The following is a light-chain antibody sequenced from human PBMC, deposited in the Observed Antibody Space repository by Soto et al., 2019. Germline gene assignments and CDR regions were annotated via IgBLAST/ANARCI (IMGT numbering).Light chain of an antibody. CDR2: EVS. CDR3: SSYAGSNLWV. J-gene: IGLJ3*02. CDR1: SSDVGNYKY. Sequence: QSALTQSHSASGSPGQSVTISCTGTSSDVGNYKYVSWYQQHPGKAPKLMIYEVSKRPSGLPDRSSGSKSGNTASLAVSGLQVDDEADYYCSSYAGSNLWVFCGGTKLTVL. V-gene: IGLV2-8*01.